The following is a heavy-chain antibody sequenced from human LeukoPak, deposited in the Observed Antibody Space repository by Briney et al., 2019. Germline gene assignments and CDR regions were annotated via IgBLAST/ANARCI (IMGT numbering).Heavy chain of an antibody. Sequence: GGSLRLSCAASGLTFSSYAMNWVRQAPGKGLEWVSSISSSSSYIYYADSVKGRFTISRDSAKNSLYLQMNSLRAEDTAVYYCAYNNWNSEAYWGQGTLVTVSS. CDR2: ISSSSSYI. CDR1: GLTFSSYA. CDR3: AYNNWNSEAY. D-gene: IGHD1-7*01. J-gene: IGHJ4*02. V-gene: IGHV3-21*01.